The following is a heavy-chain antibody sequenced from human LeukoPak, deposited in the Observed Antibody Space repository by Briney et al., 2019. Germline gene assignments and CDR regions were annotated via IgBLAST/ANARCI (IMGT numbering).Heavy chain of an antibody. Sequence: SETLSLTCTVSGGSISSHYWSWIRQPPGKGLEWIGYIFYRGSTNFNPSLKSRVTMSVDTSKNQFSLKLSSVTAADTAVYYCAAYCGNHFDYWGQGTLVTVSS. CDR3: AAYCGNHFDY. J-gene: IGHJ4*02. CDR2: IFYRGST. CDR1: GGSISSHY. V-gene: IGHV4-59*11. D-gene: IGHD4-23*01.